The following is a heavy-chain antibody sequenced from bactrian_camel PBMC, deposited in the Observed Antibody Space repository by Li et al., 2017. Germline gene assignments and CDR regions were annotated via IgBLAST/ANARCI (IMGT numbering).Heavy chain of an antibody. D-gene: IGHD2*01. CDR1: GYGYISTC. V-gene: IGHV3S42*01. Sequence: DVQLVESGGGSVQAGGSLRLSCAVSGYGYISTCMGWFRQAPGKEREGVAAISGSGWTTRYAESVKGRFTISRDNAKNTLSLPMNSLKPEDTAMYSCAADPRGYCAFTYWGQGTQVTVS. J-gene: IGHJ4*01. CDR3: AADPRGYCAFTY. CDR2: ISGSGWTT.